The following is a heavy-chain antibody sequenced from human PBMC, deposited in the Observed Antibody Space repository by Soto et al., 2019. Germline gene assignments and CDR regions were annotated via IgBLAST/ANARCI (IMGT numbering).Heavy chain of an antibody. CDR2: IYTSGSA. D-gene: IGHD3-16*01. J-gene: IGHJ4*01. CDR3: ASQNAYISVAQTASFDF. Sequence: SWIRQPAGKGLEWIGRIYTSGSANYNPSLKSRVPMSVDTSKNQFSLKLSSVTAADTAVYYCASQNAYISVAQTASFDF. V-gene: IGHV4-4*07.